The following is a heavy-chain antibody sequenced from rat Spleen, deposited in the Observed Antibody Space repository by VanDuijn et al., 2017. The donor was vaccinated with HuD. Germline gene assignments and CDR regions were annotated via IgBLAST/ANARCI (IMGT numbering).Heavy chain of an antibody. D-gene: IGHD1-2*01. J-gene: IGHJ2*01. CDR3: ARGDYSRYYFDY. V-gene: IGHV5-22*01. CDR2: ISFEGSGT. Sequence: EVQLVESGGGLVQPGRSLKLSCVVSGFTFSDYYMAWVRQAPKKGLEWVASISFEGSGTYYGDSVKGRFTISRDNAKSTLYLQMDSLRSEDTATYYCARGDYSRYYFDYWGQGVMVTVSS. CDR1: GFTFSDYY.